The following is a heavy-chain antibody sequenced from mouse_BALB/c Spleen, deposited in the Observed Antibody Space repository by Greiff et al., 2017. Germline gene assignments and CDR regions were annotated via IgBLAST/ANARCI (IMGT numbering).Heavy chain of an antibody. J-gene: IGHJ3*01. V-gene: IGHV14-3*02. Sequence: EVNVVESGAELVKPGASVKLSCTASGFNIKDTYMHWVKQRPEQGLEWIGRIDPANGNTKYDPKFQGKATITADTSSNTAYLQLSSLTSEDTAVYYCAPYGNSWFAYWGQGTLVTVSA. CDR2: IDPANGNT. CDR3: APYGNSWFAY. CDR1: GFNIKDTY. D-gene: IGHD2-1*01.